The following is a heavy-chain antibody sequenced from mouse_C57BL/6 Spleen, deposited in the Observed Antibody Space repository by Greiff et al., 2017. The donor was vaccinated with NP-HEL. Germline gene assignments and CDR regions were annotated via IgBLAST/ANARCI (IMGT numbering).Heavy chain of an antibody. J-gene: IGHJ4*01. CDR2: ISSGSSTI. CDR3: ASGPVYYGNYGAMDY. V-gene: IGHV5-17*01. D-gene: IGHD2-1*01. Sequence: EVKLVESGGGLVKPGGSLKLSCAASGFTFSDYGMHWVRQAPEKGLEWVAYISSGSSTIYYADTVKGRFTISRDNAKNTLFLQMTSLRSEDTAMYYCASGPVYYGNYGAMDYWGQGTSVTVSA. CDR1: GFTFSDYG.